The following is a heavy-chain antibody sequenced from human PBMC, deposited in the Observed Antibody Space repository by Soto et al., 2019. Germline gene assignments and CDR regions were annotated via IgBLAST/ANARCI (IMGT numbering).Heavy chain of an antibody. CDR1: GFTFSNAW. V-gene: IGHV3-15*07. CDR2: IKMKSEGATR. Sequence: EVKLVESGGGLVTPGGSLRLSCAASGFTFSNAWMNWVRQAPGKGLEWVGLIKMKSEGATRHYAAPVNGRFTISRDDSKSTLYLQMGSLKTEDTAVYYCTTLGSHYYYHNFDVWGQGTTVTVSS. CDR3: TTLGSHYYYHNFDV. J-gene: IGHJ6*02.